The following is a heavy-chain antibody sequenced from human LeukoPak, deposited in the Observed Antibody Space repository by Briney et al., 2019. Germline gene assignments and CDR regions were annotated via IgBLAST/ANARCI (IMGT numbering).Heavy chain of an antibody. Sequence: PSETLSLTCTVSGGSISSSSYYWGWIRQPPGKGLEWIGSIYYSGSTYYNPSLKSRVTISVDTSKNQFSLKLSSVTAADTAVYYCARLLPWLVGDFDYWGQGTLVTVSS. V-gene: IGHV4-39*01. CDR3: ARLLPWLVGDFDY. D-gene: IGHD6-19*01. CDR1: GGSISSSSYY. J-gene: IGHJ4*02. CDR2: IYYSGST.